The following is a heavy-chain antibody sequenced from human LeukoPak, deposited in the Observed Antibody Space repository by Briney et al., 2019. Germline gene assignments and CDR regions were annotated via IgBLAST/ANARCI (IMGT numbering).Heavy chain of an antibody. CDR2: FYYSAST. Sequence: SETLSLTCTVSGASITISSSYWGWIRQPPGKGLEWIGSFYYSASTYYNPSLRSRVTISIDASKNRFSLKLSSVTAADTAVYYCARGEDSSGYHYFYYMAVWGKGTTVIVSS. CDR1: GASITISSSY. CDR3: ARGEDSSGYHYFYYMAV. D-gene: IGHD6-19*01. V-gene: IGHV4-39*07. J-gene: IGHJ6*03.